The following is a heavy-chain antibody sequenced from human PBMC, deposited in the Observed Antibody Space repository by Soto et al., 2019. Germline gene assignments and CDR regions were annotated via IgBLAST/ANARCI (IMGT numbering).Heavy chain of an antibody. D-gene: IGHD6-6*01. V-gene: IGHV3-23*01. CDR3: AKDEYSSSSPWFDP. CDR1: GFTFSIYA. Sequence: GGSLRLSCAASGFTFSIYAMSWVRHAPGKGLEWVSAISGSGGSTYYADSVKGRFTISRDNSKNTLYLQMNSLRAEDTAVYYCAKDEYSSSSPWFDPWGQGTLVTVSS. CDR2: ISGSGGST. J-gene: IGHJ5*02.